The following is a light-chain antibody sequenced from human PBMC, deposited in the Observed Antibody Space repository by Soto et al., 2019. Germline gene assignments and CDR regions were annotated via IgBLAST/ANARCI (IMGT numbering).Light chain of an antibody. Sequence: QSALTQPASVSGSPGQSITISCTGTSSDVGSYNLVSWYQQHPGKAPKLMIYDVTERPSGISNRFSGSKSGNTASLTISGLQAEDEADYYCCSYAGSYIWVFGGGTKLTVL. CDR1: SSDVGSYNL. CDR3: CSYAGSYIWV. CDR2: DVT. V-gene: IGLV2-23*02. J-gene: IGLJ3*02.